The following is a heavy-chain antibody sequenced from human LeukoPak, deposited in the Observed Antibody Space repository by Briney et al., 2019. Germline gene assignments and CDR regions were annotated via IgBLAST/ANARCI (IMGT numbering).Heavy chain of an antibody. CDR1: GFTFSSYE. J-gene: IGHJ4*02. V-gene: IGHV3-48*03. CDR2: ISSSGSTI. Sequence: GSLRLSCAASGFTFSSYEMNWVRQAPGKGLEWVSYISSSGSTIYYADSVKGRFTISRDNAKNSLYLQMNSLRAEDTAVYYCARDPGSGYEEHFDYWGQGTLVTVSS. CDR3: ARDPGSGYEEHFDY. D-gene: IGHD5-12*01.